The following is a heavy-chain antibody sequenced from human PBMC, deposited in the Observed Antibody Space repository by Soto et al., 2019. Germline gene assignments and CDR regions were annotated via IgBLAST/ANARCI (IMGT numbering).Heavy chain of an antibody. D-gene: IGHD3-16*01. CDR3: SGHGALSES. J-gene: IGHJ4*02. CDR2: ISGKTYGGRL. V-gene: IGHV3-49*03. CDR1: GITFPDNA. Sequence: PGGSLRPSCAASGITFPDNALSWFRQAAGKGPEWVGLISGKTYGGRLEYAASVRGRLIVSREDSKRIAYLQMNSLKTEDTDVYYCSGHGALSESWGPGTLVTVSS.